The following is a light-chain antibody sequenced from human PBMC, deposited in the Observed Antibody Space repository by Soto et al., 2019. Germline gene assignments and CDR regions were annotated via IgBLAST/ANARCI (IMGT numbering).Light chain of an antibody. CDR2: GTS. J-gene: IGKJ1*01. V-gene: IGKV1-39*01. Sequence: DIQMTQSPSSLAASVGDRVTITCRASQNINTYLNWYQQKQGKXXKXXIYGTSSLQSGVPSRFSGSGSGTDLTITISSLQPEDFATYYCQQSYTTPRTFGQGTKVDIK. CDR3: QQSYTTPRT. CDR1: QNINTY.